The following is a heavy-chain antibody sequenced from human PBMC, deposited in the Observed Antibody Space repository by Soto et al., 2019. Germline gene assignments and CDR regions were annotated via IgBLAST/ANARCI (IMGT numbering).Heavy chain of an antibody. CDR1: GYTFTSYG. Sequence: QVQLVQSGAEVKKPGASVKVSCKASGYTFTSYGISWVRQAPGQGLEWMGWISAYNGNTNYAQKLQGRVTMTTDTSTSTGYMELRSLRSDDTAVYYCARDNGPYYYGSGEIYWGQGTLVTVSS. J-gene: IGHJ4*02. CDR2: ISAYNGNT. V-gene: IGHV1-18*01. CDR3: ARDNGPYYYGSGEIY. D-gene: IGHD3-10*01.